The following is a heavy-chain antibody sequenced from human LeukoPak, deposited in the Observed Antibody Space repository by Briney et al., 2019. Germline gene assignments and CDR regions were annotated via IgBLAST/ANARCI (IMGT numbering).Heavy chain of an antibody. D-gene: IGHD1-26*01. CDR2: INPNSGGT. CDR1: GYTFTGYY. J-gene: IGHJ3*02. CDR3: AREFSGSYYCAFDI. V-gene: IGHV1-2*02. Sequence: ASVKVSCKASGYTFTGYYMHWVRQAPGQWLEWMGWINPNSGGTNYAQKFQGRVTMTRDTSISTAYMELSRLRSDDTAVYYCAREFSGSYYCAFDIWGQGTMVTVSS.